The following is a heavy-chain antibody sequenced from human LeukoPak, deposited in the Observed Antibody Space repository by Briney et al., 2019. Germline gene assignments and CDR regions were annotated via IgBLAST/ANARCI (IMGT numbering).Heavy chain of an antibody. J-gene: IGHJ5*02. Sequence: ASVKVSCKASGYTFNNYDINWVRQATGQGLEWLGYMNPNNGNTDYAQKFQGRVTITINTSITTAYMELTSLRSEDSAMYYCAREGLDPWGQGTLVTVSS. CDR1: GYTFNNYD. CDR3: AREGLDP. CDR2: MNPNNGNT. V-gene: IGHV1-8*03.